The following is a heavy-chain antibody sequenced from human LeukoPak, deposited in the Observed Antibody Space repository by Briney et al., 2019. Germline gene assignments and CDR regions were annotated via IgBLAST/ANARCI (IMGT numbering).Heavy chain of an antibody. CDR2: IIPIFGTA. CDR1: GGTFSSYA. J-gene: IGHJ4*02. CDR3: AKDILAAGLFFDY. Sequence: SVKVSCKASGGTFSSYAISWVRQAPGQGLEWMGGIIPIFGTANYAQKFQGRVTITADESTSTAYMELSSLRADDTAVYYCAKDILAAGLFFDYWGQGILVTVSS. V-gene: IGHV1-69*13. D-gene: IGHD6-13*01.